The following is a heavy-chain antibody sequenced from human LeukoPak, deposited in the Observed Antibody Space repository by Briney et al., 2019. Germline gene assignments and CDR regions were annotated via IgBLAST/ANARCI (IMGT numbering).Heavy chain of an antibody. Sequence: SVKVSCKASGGTFSSYAISWVRQAPGQGLEWMGGIIPIFGTANYAQKFQGRVTITADKSTSTAYMELSSLRSEDTAVYYCARKNYYYYGMDVWGQGTTVTVSS. CDR2: IIPIFGTA. CDR3: ARKNYYYYGMDV. J-gene: IGHJ6*02. CDR1: GGTFSSYA. V-gene: IGHV1-69*06.